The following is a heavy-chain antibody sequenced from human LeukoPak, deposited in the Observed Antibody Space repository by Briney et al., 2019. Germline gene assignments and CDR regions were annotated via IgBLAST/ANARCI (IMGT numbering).Heavy chain of an antibody. J-gene: IGHJ6*03. D-gene: IGHD2-2*01. CDR2: IYYSGST. CDR1: GGSISSYY. Sequence: SETLSLTCTVSGGSISSYYWSWIRQPPGKGLEWIGYIYYSGSTNYNPSFKSRGTISVDTSKNQFSLKLSSVTAADTAVYYCARVVPAAQDPYYYYMDVWGKGTTVTVSS. CDR3: ARVVPAAQDPYYYYMDV. V-gene: IGHV4-59*01.